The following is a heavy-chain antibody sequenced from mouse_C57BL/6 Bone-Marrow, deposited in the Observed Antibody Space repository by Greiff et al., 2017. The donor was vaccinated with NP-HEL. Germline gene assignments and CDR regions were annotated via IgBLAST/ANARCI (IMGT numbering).Heavy chain of an antibody. CDR2: IDPSDSYT. CDR3: AREENWDGCAY. Sequence: QVQLQQPGAELVMPGASVKLSCKASGYAFTSYWMHWVKQRPGQGLEWIGEIDPSDSYTNYNQKIKGKSTLTVDKSSSTAYMQLSSLTSEDSAVYNCAREENWDGCAYWGQGTLVTVSA. V-gene: IGHV1-69*01. D-gene: IGHD4-1*01. CDR1: GYAFTSYW. J-gene: IGHJ3*01.